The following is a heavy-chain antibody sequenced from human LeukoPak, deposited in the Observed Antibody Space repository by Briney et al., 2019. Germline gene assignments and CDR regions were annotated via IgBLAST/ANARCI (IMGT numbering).Heavy chain of an antibody. CDR2: INPSGGST. Sequence: ASVKVSCKASGYTFTSYYMHWVRQASGQGLEWMGIINPSGGSTSYAQKFQGRVTMTRDTSTSTVYMELSSLRSEDTAVYYCAGPRYCSSTSCYTRDYCYGMDVWGQGTTVTVSS. J-gene: IGHJ6*02. CDR3: AGPRYCSSTSCYTRDYCYGMDV. D-gene: IGHD2-2*02. CDR1: GYTFTSYY. V-gene: IGHV1-46*01.